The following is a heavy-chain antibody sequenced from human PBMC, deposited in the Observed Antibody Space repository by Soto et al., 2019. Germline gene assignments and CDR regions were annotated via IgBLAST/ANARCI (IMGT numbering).Heavy chain of an antibody. J-gene: IGHJ3*02. CDR1: GFTFSSYA. Sequence: SLRLSCAASGFTFSSYAMSWVRQAPGKGLEWVSAISGSGGSTYYADSVKGRFTISRDNSKNTLYLQMNSLRAEDTAVYYCAGHIVLMVYATSTDAFDIWGHGTMVTVSS. V-gene: IGHV3-23*01. CDR3: AGHIVLMVYATSTDAFDI. CDR2: ISGSGGST. D-gene: IGHD2-8*01.